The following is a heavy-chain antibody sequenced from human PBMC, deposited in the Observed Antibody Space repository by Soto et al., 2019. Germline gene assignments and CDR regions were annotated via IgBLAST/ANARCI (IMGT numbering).Heavy chain of an antibody. CDR3: ARDRRDGYNFLRVPHFDY. CDR1: GFTFSDYY. D-gene: IGHD5-12*01. J-gene: IGHJ4*02. CDR2: ISSSSSYT. V-gene: IGHV3-11*06. Sequence: GGSLRLSCAASGFTFSDYYMSWIRQAPGKGLEWVSYISSSSSYTNYADSVKGRFTISRDNAKNSLYLQMNSLRAEDTAVYYCARDRRDGYNFLRVPHFDYWGQRTLVTVSS.